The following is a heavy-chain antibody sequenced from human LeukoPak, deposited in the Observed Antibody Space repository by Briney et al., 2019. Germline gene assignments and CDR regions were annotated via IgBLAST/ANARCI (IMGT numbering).Heavy chain of an antibody. CDR1: GFTFSSYG. V-gene: IGHV3-30*18. D-gene: IGHD6-19*01. CDR3: AKDGYDSSGWYYFDY. Sequence: GGSLRLSCAASGFTFSSYGMHWVRQAPGKGLEWVAVISYDGSNKYYADSVKGRFTISRDNSKNTLYLQMNSLRAEDTAVYYCAKDGYDSSGWYYFDYWGQGTLVTVSS. CDR2: ISYDGSNK. J-gene: IGHJ4*02.